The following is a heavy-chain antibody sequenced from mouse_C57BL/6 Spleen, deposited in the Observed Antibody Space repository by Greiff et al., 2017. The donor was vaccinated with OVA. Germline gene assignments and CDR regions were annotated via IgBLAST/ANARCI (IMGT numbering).Heavy chain of an antibody. J-gene: IGHJ2*01. CDR2: IDPCDSYT. V-gene: IGHV1-69*01. CDR1: GYTFTSYW. D-gene: IGHD1-1*01. CDR3: ERRDNGSSYEDY. Sequence: QVQLQQSGAELVMPGASVKLSCKASGYTFTSYWMHWVKQRPGQGLEWIGEIDPCDSYTNYNQKFKGKSTLTVDKSSSTAYMQLSRLTSENSAVYYSERRDNGSSYEDYGGQGTTLTVSS.